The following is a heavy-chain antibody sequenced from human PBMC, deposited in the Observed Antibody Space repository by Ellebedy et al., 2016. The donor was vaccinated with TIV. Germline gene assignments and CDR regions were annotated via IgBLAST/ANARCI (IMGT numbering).Heavy chain of an antibody. CDR2: ISSSGSTI. CDR3: SRDQEYYDDSSGYSHDAVDI. Sequence: PGGSLRLSCAASGFTLSRYEPKPVRHSPGKGLPLVSYISSSGSTIYYSDSVKGRFTISRDNAKNSLYLQMNSLRAEETAVYYCSRDQEYYDDSSGYSHDAVDIWGQGTMVTVSS. V-gene: IGHV3-48*03. CDR1: GFTLSRYE. J-gene: IGHJ3*02. D-gene: IGHD3-22*01.